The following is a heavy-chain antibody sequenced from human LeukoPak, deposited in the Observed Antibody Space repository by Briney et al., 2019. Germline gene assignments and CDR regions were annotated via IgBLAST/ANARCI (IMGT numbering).Heavy chain of an antibody. J-gene: IGHJ4*02. CDR2: INHSGST. D-gene: IGHD6-13*01. CDR1: GGSFSGYY. CDR3: ARLITGLAAAGPFDY. Sequence: PSETLSLTCAVYGGSFSGYYWSWIRQPPGKGLEWIGEINHSGSTNYNPSLKSRVTISVDTSKNQFSLKLSSVTAADTAVYYCARLITGLAAAGPFDYWGQGTLVTVSS. V-gene: IGHV4-34*01.